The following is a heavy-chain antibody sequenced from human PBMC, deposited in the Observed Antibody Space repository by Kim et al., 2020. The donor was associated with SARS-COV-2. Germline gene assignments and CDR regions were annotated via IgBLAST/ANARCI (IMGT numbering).Heavy chain of an antibody. Sequence: ASVKVSCKVSGYTLTELSMHWVRQAPGKGLEWMGGFDPEDGETIYAQKFQGRVTMTEDTSTDTAYMELSSLRSEDTAVYYCATRLPRTITMIVVVITDAFDIWGQGTMVTVSS. CDR3: ATRLPRTITMIVVVITDAFDI. CDR2: FDPEDGET. V-gene: IGHV1-24*01. CDR1: GYTLTELS. J-gene: IGHJ3*02. D-gene: IGHD3-22*01.